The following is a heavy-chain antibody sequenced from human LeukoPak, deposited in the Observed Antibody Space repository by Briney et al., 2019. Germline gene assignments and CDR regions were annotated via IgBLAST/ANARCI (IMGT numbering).Heavy chain of an antibody. D-gene: IGHD6-13*01. CDR2: IYYSGST. V-gene: IGHV4-59*01. CDR1: GGSISSYY. CDR3: AREVVAAAGTVDY. J-gene: IGHJ4*02. Sequence: SETLSLTCTVSGGSISSYYWSWIRQPPGKGLEWIGYIYYSGSTNYNPSLKSRVTISVDTSKNQFSLKLSSVTTADTAVYYCAREVVAAAGTVDYWGQGTLVTVSS.